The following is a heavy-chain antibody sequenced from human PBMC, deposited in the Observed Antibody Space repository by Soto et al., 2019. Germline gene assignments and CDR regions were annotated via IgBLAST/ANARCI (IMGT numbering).Heavy chain of an antibody. CDR2: IFTGGST. CDR3: ARDRQSSGWLDAFDI. J-gene: IGHJ3*02. V-gene: IGHV3-53*04. D-gene: IGHD6-19*01. CDR1: GFTVSSNY. Sequence: EVQLVESGGGLVQPGGSLRLSCAASGFTVSSNYMSWVRQAPGKGLEWVSVIFTGGSTYYADSVKGRFTISRHSSMNTVYLQMDSLRAEDTAVYSCARDRQSSGWLDAFDIWCQGTMVTVSS.